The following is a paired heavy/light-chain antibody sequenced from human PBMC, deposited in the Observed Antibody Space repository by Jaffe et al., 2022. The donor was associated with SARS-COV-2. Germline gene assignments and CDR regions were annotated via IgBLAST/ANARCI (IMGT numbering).Light chain of an antibody. V-gene: IGKV1-39*01. J-gene: IGKJ3*01. CDR2: AAS. CDR1: QSISSS. CDR3: QQSYSTPFT. Sequence: DIQMTQSPSSLSASVGDRVTITCRASQSISSSLNWYQQEPGKAPKLLIYAASTLQAGVPSRFSGSGSGTDFTLTISSLQPEDFATYYCQQSYSTPFTFGPGTKVDIK.
Heavy chain of an antibody. Sequence: EVQLVESGGGLVQPGGSLRLSCADSAFTFLGHWMHWVRQAPGKGPVWVSRINSDGSITTYADSVKGRFTISRDTAKNTLFLQMNNLRVEDTAVYYCIRGGVVTASFDYWGQGALVTVSS. CDR3: IRGGVVTASFDY. CDR1: AFTFLGHW. D-gene: IGHD2-21*02. J-gene: IGHJ4*02. CDR2: INSDGSIT. V-gene: IGHV3-74*01.